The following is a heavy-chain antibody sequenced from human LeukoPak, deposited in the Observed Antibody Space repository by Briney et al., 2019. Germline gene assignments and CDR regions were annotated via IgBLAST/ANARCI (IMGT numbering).Heavy chain of an antibody. CDR3: AEGTVATFDY. D-gene: IGHD4-17*01. CDR1: GGSISSYY. V-gene: IGHV4-39*01. J-gene: IGHJ4*02. CDR2: IYYSGST. Sequence: PSETLSLTCTVSGGSISSYYWGWIRQPPGKGLEWIGSIYYSGSTYYNPSLKSRVTISVDTSKNQFSLKLSSVTAADTAVYYCAEGTVATFDYWGQGTLVTVSS.